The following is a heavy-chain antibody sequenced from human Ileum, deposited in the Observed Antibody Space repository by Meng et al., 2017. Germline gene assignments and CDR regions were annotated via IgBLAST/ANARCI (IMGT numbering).Heavy chain of an antibody. D-gene: IGHD3-16*02. Sequence: ERGAGLGEPSGTLSLTSVVSGDSNISSHWWSWLRQSPEKGLEWIGEIYLGATNNYHPSLESRVTMSVDKSKNQYSLNLTSVTAADTAVYYCAKNGRDRSFDYWGQGILVTVSS. CDR1: GDSNISSHW. J-gene: IGHJ4*02. V-gene: IGHV4-4*02. CDR2: IYLGATN. CDR3: AKNGRDRSFDY.